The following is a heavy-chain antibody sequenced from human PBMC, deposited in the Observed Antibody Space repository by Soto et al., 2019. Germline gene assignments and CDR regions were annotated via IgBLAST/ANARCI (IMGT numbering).Heavy chain of an antibody. CDR1: GGTFSSYA. Sequence: QVQLVQSGAEVKKPGSSVKVSCKASGGTFSSYAISWVRQSPGQGLEWLGGIIPIFGTANYAQKVEGRVTITADESTSTADIELSSLRSEDTAVYYCARDGLVVAGTRYYYCMDVWDQGTTVTVSS. CDR3: ARDGLVVAGTRYYYCMDV. D-gene: IGHD6-19*01. CDR2: IIPIFGTA. J-gene: IGHJ6*02. V-gene: IGHV1-69*12.